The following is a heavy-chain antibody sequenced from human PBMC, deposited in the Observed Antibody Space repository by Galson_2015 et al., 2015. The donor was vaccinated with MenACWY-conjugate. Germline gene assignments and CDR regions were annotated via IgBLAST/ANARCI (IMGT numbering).Heavy chain of an antibody. J-gene: IGHJ4*02. Sequence: SLRLSCAASGITFSSHWMHWVRQAPGKGLVWVSRINGDGSSTSYADSVKGRFTISRDNADNTLFLQMSSLRVEDTAVYYCASSLWERLDYWGQGNLVTVSS. D-gene: IGHD1-26*01. V-gene: IGHV3-74*01. CDR1: GITFSSHW. CDR3: ASSLWERLDY. CDR2: INGDGSST.